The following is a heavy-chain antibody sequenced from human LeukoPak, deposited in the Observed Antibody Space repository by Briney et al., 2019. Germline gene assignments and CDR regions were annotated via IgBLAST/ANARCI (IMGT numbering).Heavy chain of an antibody. D-gene: IGHD3-16*02. CDR2: ISAYNGNT. CDR1: GYTFTSYG. J-gene: IGHJ5*02. V-gene: IGHV1-18*04. Sequence: GASVKVSCKASGYTFTSYGISWVRQAPGQGLEWMGWISAYNGNTNYAQKLQGRVTMTTDTSTSTAYMELRSLRSDDTAVYYCARDDDYVWGSYRPLDPWGQGTLVTVSS. CDR3: ARDDDYVWGSYRPLDP.